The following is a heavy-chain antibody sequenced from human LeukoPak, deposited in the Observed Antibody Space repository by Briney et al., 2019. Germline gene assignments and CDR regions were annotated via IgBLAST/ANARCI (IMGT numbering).Heavy chain of an antibody. CDR1: GFTFSDYY. CDR3: ARARSSYGYGDAFDI. D-gene: IGHD5-18*01. CDR2: ISYDGSSK. Sequence: GGSLRLSCEASGFTFSDYYMSWIRQAPGKGLEWVAVISYDGSSKYYADSVKGRFTISRDNSKNTLYLQMNSLRAEDTAVYYCARARSSYGYGDAFDIWGQGTMVTVSS. J-gene: IGHJ3*02. V-gene: IGHV3-30*03.